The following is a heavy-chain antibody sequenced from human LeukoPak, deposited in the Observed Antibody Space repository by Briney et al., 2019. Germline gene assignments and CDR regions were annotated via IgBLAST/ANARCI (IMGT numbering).Heavy chain of an antibody. V-gene: IGHV4-59*01. CDR2: IYYSGST. CDR3: ARDQGDGYDY. CDR1: GGSISSYY. J-gene: IGHJ4*02. D-gene: IGHD5-24*01. Sequence: SETLSLTCTVSGGSISSYYWSWIRQPPGKGLEWIGYIYYSGSTNYNPSLKSRVTISVDTSKNQFSLKLSSVTAADTAVYYCARDQGDGYDYWGQGTLVTASS.